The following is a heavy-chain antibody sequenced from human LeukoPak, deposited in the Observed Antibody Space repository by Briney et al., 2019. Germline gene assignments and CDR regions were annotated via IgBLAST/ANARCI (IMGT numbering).Heavy chain of an antibody. CDR1: GYTFTSYG. D-gene: IGHD5-12*01. Sequence: ASVKVSCKASGYTFTSYGISWVRQAPGQGLEWMGWISTYIDKINYAHKFQGRVTMSTDTSTSTAYMELSSLRSEDTAVYYCATARGLAPYYFDYWGQGTLVTVSS. CDR2: ISTYIDKI. CDR3: ATARGLAPYYFDY. V-gene: IGHV1-18*01. J-gene: IGHJ4*02.